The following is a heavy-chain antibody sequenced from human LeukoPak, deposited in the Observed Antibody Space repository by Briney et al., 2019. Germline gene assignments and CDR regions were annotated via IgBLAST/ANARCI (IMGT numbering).Heavy chain of an antibody. CDR1: GFTFSSYS. CDR2: ISSSSSTI. V-gene: IGHV3-48*01. CDR3: AKDMTTNYYYYGMDV. D-gene: IGHD4-17*01. J-gene: IGHJ6*02. Sequence: GGSLRLSCAASGFTFSSYSMNWVRQAPGKGLEWVSYISSSSSTIYYADSVKGRFTISRDNAKNTLYLQMNSLRAEDTAVYYCAKDMTTNYYYYGMDVWGQGTTVTVSS.